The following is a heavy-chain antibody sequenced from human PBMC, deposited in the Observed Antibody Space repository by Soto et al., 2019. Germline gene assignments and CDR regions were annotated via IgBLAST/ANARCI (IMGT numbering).Heavy chain of an antibody. D-gene: IGHD3-10*01. Sequence: GGSLRLSCVASGFSFSSYAMNWVRQAPGKGLEWVSTISGSFGSTYYADSVQGRFTVSRDNSKNTLYLQMNSLRAEDTAVYYCARDPSFGAFDIWGQGTMVTVS. J-gene: IGHJ3*02. V-gene: IGHV3-23*01. CDR3: ARDPSFGAFDI. CDR1: GFSFSSYA. CDR2: ISGSFGST.